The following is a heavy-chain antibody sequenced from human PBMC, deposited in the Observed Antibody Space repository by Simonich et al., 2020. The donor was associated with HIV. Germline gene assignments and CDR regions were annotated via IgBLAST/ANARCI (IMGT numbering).Heavy chain of an antibody. CDR2: INHSGGT. CDR3: ARGFYQRLYYFDY. J-gene: IGHJ4*02. V-gene: IGHV4-34*01. CDR1: GGSFSGYY. D-gene: IGHD2-2*01. Sequence: QVQLQQWGAGLLKPSETLSLTCAVYGGSFSGYYWSWIRQPPGKGREWIGEINHSGGTNYNPSLKSRVTISVNTSKNQFSLKLSSVTAADTAVYYCARGFYQRLYYFDYWGQGTLVTVSS.